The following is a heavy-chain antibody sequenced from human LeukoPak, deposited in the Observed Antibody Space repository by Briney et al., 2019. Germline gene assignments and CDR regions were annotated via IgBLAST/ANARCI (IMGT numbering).Heavy chain of an antibody. V-gene: IGHV3-23*01. CDR3: AKPGFVVVPAAINYFDY. CDR2: TSGSGGST. D-gene: IGHD2-2*02. J-gene: IGHJ4*02. CDR1: GFTFSSYA. Sequence: GGSLRLSCAASGFTFSSYAMSWVRQAPGKGLEWVSATSGSGGSTYYADSVKGRFTISRDNSKNTLYLQMNSLRAEDTAVYYCAKPGFVVVPAAINYFDYWGQGTLVTVSS.